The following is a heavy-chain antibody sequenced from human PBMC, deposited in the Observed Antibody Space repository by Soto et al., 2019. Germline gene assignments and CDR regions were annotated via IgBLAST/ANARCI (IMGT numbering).Heavy chain of an antibody. CDR2: INHSGST. D-gene: IGHD6-6*01. J-gene: IGHJ4*02. CDR3: ARTIGDGSSSQCDY. V-gene: IGHV4-34*01. Sequence: QVQLQQWGAGLLKPSETLSLTCAVYGGSFSGYYWSWIRQPPGKGLEWIGEINHSGSTNYNPSLKSRVTISVDTSKNQFSLKLSSVTDADTAVYYCARTIGDGSSSQCDYWGQGTLVTVSS. CDR1: GGSFSGYY.